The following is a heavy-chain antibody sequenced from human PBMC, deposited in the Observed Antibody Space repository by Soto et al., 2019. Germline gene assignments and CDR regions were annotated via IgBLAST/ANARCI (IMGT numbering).Heavy chain of an antibody. V-gene: IGHV3-23*01. CDR2: ISGSGGST. CDR1: GFTFSSYA. CDR3: AKFLILRSSGYSRYYYYGMDV. D-gene: IGHD3-22*01. J-gene: IGHJ6*02. Sequence: GGSLRLSCAASGFTFSSYAMSWVRQAPGKGLEWVSAISGSGGSTYYADSVKGRFTISIDNSKNTLYLQLNSLRAEDTAVYYSAKFLILRSSGYSRYYYYGMDVWGQGTTVTVSS.